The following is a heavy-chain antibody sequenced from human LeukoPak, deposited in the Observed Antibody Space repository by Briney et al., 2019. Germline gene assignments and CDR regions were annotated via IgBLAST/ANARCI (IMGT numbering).Heavy chain of an antibody. CDR1: GDSLRFHY. CDR3: ASGSSGP. Sequence: SETLSLTCTVSGDSLRFHYWSWIRQPPGKGLEWIGYIYYSGSTNYNPSLKSRVTISVDTSKNQFSLKLSSVTAADTAVYYCASGSSGPWGQGTMVTVSS. D-gene: IGHD3-22*01. CDR2: IYYSGST. J-gene: IGHJ3*01. V-gene: IGHV4-59*11.